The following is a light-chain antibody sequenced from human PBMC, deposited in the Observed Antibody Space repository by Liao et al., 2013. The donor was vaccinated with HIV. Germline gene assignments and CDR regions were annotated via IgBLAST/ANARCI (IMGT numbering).Light chain of an antibody. CDR1: KLGDKY. J-gene: IGLJ3*02. CDR2: QDN. CDR3: QTWDTNSWV. V-gene: IGLV3-1*01. Sequence: SYELNQPPSVSVSPGQTASVTCSGDKLGDKYASWYQKKSGQSPELVIYQDNKRPSGIPDRISGSNSGNTATLTISGTQAMDEADYFCQTWDTNSWVFGGGTKLDRP.